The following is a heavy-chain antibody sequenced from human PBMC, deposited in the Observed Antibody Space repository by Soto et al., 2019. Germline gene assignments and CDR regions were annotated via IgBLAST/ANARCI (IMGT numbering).Heavy chain of an antibody. D-gene: IGHD7-27*01. CDR3: ARDFPNWGFVNWFDP. CDR2: INHSGNT. V-gene: IGHV4-34*01. Sequence: PSECLSLTCAVYGGSFTGYYWNWIRQPPGKGLEWIGEINHSGNTNYNPSLKSRVTISVDTSKNQFSLKLSSVTAADTAVYYCARDFPNWGFVNWFDPRGQGTLVPVSS. CDR1: GGSFTGYY. J-gene: IGHJ5*02.